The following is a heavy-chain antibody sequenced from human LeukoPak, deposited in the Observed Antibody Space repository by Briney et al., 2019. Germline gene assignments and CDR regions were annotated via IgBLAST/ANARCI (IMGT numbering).Heavy chain of an antibody. J-gene: IGHJ6*03. D-gene: IGHD2-15*01. V-gene: IGHV4-34*01. CDR3: ARVRCSGGSCPYYYYYYYMDV. CDR2: TYYSGIT. CDR1: GGSFSGYY. Sequence: PSETLSLTCAVYGGSFSGYYWSWIRQPPGKGLEWIGHTYYSGITNYNPSLKSRVTISVDTSKDQFSLKLSSVTAADTAVYYCARVRCSGGSCPYYYYYYYMDVWGKGTTVTVSS.